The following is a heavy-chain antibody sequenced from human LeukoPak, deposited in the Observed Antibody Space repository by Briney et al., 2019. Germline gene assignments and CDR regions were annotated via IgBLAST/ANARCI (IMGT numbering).Heavy chain of an antibody. CDR3: AKEGAAPGPDFDY. CDR1: GASIRSYY. Sequence: PSETLSLTCTVSGASIRSYYWSWLRQPAGKGLEWIGRTVPSGITNYNPSLESRVTMSVDTSKNQFSLNLKSVTAADTAVYYCAKEGAAPGPDFDYWGQGILVIVSS. CDR2: TVPSGIT. J-gene: IGHJ4*02. V-gene: IGHV4-4*07. D-gene: IGHD6-13*01.